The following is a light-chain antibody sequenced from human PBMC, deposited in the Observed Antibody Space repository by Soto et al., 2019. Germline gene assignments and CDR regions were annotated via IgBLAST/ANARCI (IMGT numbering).Light chain of an antibody. Sequence: QSVLTQAACVSVSPGQSVTISCTGPRSDIGESNFISWYQQSPGKAPRLLIYEVNNRPSGVSRRFSGSKAGNTASLTISALLEDDEAAYFCASFRSGTILVFGSGTKVTVL. J-gene: IGLJ1*01. CDR3: ASFRSGTILV. CDR1: RSDIGESNF. V-gene: IGLV2-14*01. CDR2: EVN.